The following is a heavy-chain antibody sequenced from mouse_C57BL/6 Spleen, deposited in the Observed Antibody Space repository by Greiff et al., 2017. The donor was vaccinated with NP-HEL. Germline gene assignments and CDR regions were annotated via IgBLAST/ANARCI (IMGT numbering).Heavy chain of an antibody. CDR3: ARTGDGYYSYYAMDY. Sequence: QVQLQQPGAELVRPGSSVKLSCKASGYTFTSYWMHWVKQRPIQGLDWIGNIDPSDSETHYNQKFKDKATLTVDKSSSTAYMQLSSLTSEDSAVYYCARTGDGYYSYYAMDYWGQGTSVTVSS. D-gene: IGHD2-3*01. V-gene: IGHV1-52*01. J-gene: IGHJ4*01. CDR2: IDPSDSET. CDR1: GYTFTSYW.